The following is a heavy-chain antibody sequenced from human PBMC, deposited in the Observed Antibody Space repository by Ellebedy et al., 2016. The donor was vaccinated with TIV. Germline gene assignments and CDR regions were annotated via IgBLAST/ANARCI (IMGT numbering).Heavy chain of an antibody. CDR3: ARLFTAPEEYYGSGKGGEWFDP. J-gene: IGHJ5*02. CDR1: GGTFSSYA. V-gene: IGHV1-69*06. D-gene: IGHD3-10*01. CDR2: IIPIFGTA. Sequence: SVKVSXXASGGTFSSYAISWVRQAPGQGLEWMGGIIPIFGTANYAQKFQGRVTITADKSTSTAYMELSSLRSEDTAVYYCARLFTAPEEYYGSGKGGEWFDPWGQGTLVTVSS.